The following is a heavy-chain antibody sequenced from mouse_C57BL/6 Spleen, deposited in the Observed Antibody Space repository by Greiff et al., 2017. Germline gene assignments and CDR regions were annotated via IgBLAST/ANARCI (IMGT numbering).Heavy chain of an antibody. Sequence: VQLKQSGAELVRPGASVKLSCTASGFNIKDDYMHWVKQRPEQSLEWIGWIDPENGDTEYASKFQGKATITADTSSNTAYLQLSSLTSEDTAVYYCTRDSKSFAYWGQGTLVTVAA. V-gene: IGHV14-4*01. J-gene: IGHJ3*01. CDR3: TRDSKSFAY. D-gene: IGHD2-5*01. CDR1: GFNIKDDY. CDR2: IDPENGDT.